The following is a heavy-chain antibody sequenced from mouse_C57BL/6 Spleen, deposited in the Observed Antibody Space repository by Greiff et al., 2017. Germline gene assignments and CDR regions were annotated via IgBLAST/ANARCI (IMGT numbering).Heavy chain of an antibody. CDR1: GYTFTSYW. CDR2: IDPSDSYT. Sequence: QVQLQQPGAELVRPGASVKLSCKASGYTFTSYWMHWVKQRPGQGLEWIGVIDPSDSYTNYNQKFKGKATLTVDTSSSTAYMHLSSLTSEDSSVYYCARELAFFYFDYWGQGTTLTVAS. CDR3: ARELAFFYFDY. V-gene: IGHV1-59*01. J-gene: IGHJ2*01. D-gene: IGHD4-1*01.